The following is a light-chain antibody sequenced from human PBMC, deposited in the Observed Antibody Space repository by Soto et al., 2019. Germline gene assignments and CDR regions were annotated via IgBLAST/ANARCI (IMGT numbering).Light chain of an antibody. J-gene: IGKJ1*01. CDR1: QGISSY. CDR3: QQLNNYPRT. V-gene: IGKV1-9*01. Sequence: DIQLTQSPSFLSASVGDRVTITCRASQGISSYLAWSQQKPGKAPKLLISTASTLQSGVPSRFSGSGSGTEFTLTISSLQPEDCATYYCQQLNNYPRTFGQGTMVEIK. CDR2: TAS.